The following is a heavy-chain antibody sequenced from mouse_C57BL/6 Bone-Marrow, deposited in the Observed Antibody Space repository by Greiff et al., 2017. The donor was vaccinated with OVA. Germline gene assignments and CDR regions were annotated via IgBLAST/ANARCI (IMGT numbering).Heavy chain of an antibody. J-gene: IGHJ4*01. CDR1: GYTFTDYE. Sequence: QVQLKQSGAELVRPGASVTLSCKASGYTFTDYEMHWVKQTPVHGLEWIGAIDPETGGTAYNQKFKGKAILTADKSSSRAYMELRSLTSEDSAVYYCTRGYSNYYAMDYWGQGTSVTVSS. CDR3: TRGYSNYYAMDY. CDR2: IDPETGGT. D-gene: IGHD2-5*01. V-gene: IGHV1-15*01.